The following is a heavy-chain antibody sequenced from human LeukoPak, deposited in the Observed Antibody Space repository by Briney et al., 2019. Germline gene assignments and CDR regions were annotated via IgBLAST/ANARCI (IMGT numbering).Heavy chain of an antibody. J-gene: IGHJ4*02. CDR1: GFTFSSYA. CDR3: AKDGSSWYSYYFDY. CDR2: ISGSGGST. Sequence: PGGSLRLSCAASGFTFSSYAMSWVRQAPGKGLEWVSAISGSGGSTYYADSVKGRFTISRDNSKNTLYLQMNSLRAEDTAVYYCAKDGSSWYSYYFDYWGQGNPGHRLL. D-gene: IGHD6-13*01. V-gene: IGHV3-23*01.